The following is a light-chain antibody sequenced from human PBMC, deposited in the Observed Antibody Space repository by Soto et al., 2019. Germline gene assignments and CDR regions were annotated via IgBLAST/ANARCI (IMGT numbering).Light chain of an antibody. CDR3: QQYNNWPWT. V-gene: IGKV3-15*01. CDR1: QSVATN. J-gene: IGKJ1*01. CDR2: GAS. Sequence: EIVMTQSPATLSVSPGEGATLSCRASQSVATNLAWYQQKPGQPPRLLIYGASTRATGIPARFSGSGSGTEFTLTISSLQSVDFAVYFCQQYNNWPWTFGQGTKVDIK.